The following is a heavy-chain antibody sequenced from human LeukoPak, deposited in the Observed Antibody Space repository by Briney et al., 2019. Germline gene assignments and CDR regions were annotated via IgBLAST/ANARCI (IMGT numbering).Heavy chain of an antibody. CDR2: IRYRSGST. V-gene: IGHV4-31*03. CDR3: ARVGCTNGLCSYYYYGLDV. Sequence: PSETLSLTCTVSGGSTSSGSYYWTWIRQHPGKGLKWIGHIRYRSGSTYSNPSLESRVSFSMDTSQDQFSLKLTSVTAADSAVYYCARVGCTNGLCSYYYYGLDVWGPGTTVTVSS. J-gene: IGHJ6*02. D-gene: IGHD2-8*01. CDR1: GGSTSSGSYY.